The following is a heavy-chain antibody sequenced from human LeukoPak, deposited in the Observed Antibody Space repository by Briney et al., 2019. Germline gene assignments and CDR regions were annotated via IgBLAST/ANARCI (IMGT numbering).Heavy chain of an antibody. CDR1: GGSISSGDYY. CDR3: ARVEYYGSGSYYEFAVWFDP. V-gene: IGHV4-30-4*01. J-gene: IGHJ5*02. Sequence: SETLSLTRTVSGGSISSGDYYWSWIRQPPGKGLEWIGYIYYSGSTYYNPSLKGRVTISVDTSKNQFSLKLSSVTAADTAVYYCARVEYYGSGSYYEFAVWFDPWGQGTLVTVSS. CDR2: IYYSGST. D-gene: IGHD3-10*01.